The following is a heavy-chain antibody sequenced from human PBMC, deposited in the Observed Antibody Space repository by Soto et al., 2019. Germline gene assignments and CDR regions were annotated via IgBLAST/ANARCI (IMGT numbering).Heavy chain of an antibody. Sequence: ASVKVSCKASGYTFITYGVSWVRQAPGQGLDWLGWISTYNGNTRYAERLQGRVTMTTDTTTNTAYMELRNLRSDDTAVYYCARGPTDYYDNSANYISDYWGQGTLVTVSS. D-gene: IGHD3-22*01. V-gene: IGHV1-18*01. J-gene: IGHJ4*02. CDR1: GYTFITYG. CDR3: ARGPTDYYDNSANYISDY. CDR2: ISTYNGNT.